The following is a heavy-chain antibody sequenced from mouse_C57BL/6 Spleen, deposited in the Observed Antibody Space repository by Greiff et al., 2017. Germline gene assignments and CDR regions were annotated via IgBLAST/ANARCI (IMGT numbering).Heavy chain of an antibody. CDR3: ARDTVVAEYYAMDD. Sequence: EVKLMESGGGLVKPGGSLKLSCAASGFTFSSYAMSWVRQTPEKRLEWVATISDGGSYTYYQDKVKGRFTISRDNAKNNLYLQMSHLKSEDTAMYYCARDTVVAEYYAMDDWGQGTSVTVSS. V-gene: IGHV5-4*01. D-gene: IGHD1-1*01. J-gene: IGHJ4*01. CDR1: GFTFSSYA. CDR2: ISDGGSYT.